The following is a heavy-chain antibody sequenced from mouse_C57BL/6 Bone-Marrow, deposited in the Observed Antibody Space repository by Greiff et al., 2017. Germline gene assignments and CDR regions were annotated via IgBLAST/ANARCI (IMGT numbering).Heavy chain of an antibody. CDR2: IDPANGNT. J-gene: IGHJ3*01. V-gene: IGHV14-3*01. CDR3: ARWAYYSNYVFAY. CDR1: GFNIKNTY. D-gene: IGHD2-5*01. Sequence: EVKLQESVAELVRPGASVKLSCTASGFNIKNTYMHWVKQRPEQGLEWIGRIDPANGNTKYAPKFPGKATSIADTSSNTTYLKLSSLTSEDTAIYYCARWAYYSNYVFAYWGQGTLVTVSA.